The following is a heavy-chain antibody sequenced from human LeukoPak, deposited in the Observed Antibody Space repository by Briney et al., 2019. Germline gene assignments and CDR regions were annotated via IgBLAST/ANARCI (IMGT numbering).Heavy chain of an antibody. CDR3: ASSYYYDSSGYGRVWDDAFDI. Sequence: GGSLRLSCAASGFTFSSYAMHWVRQAPGKGLEWVAVISYDGSNKYYADSVKGRFTISRDNSKNTLYLQMNSLRAEDTAVYYCASSYYYDSSGYGRVWDDAFDIWGQGTMVTVSS. CDR2: ISYDGSNK. CDR1: GFTFSSYA. V-gene: IGHV3-30-3*01. J-gene: IGHJ3*02. D-gene: IGHD3-22*01.